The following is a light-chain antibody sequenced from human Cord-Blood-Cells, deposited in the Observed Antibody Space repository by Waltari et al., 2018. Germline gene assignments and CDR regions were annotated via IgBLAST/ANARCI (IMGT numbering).Light chain of an antibody. Sequence: EIVMTQSPATLSASPGERATLSCRASQSVSSNLAWYQQKPGQAPRLLIYGASTRATRIPARFSGSGSGTEFTLTISSLQSEDFAVYYCQQYNNWLTFGGGTKVEIK. V-gene: IGKV3-15*01. CDR3: QQYNNWLT. CDR1: QSVSSN. J-gene: IGKJ4*01. CDR2: GAS.